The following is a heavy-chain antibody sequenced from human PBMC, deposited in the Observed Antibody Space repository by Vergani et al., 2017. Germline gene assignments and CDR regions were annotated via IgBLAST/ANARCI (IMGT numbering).Heavy chain of an antibody. V-gene: IGHV3-53*02. CDR1: GFTVSSNY. CDR2: IYSGGST. Sequence: EVQLVETGGGLIQPGGSLRLSCAASGFTVSSNYMSWVRQAPGKGLEWVSVIYSGGSTYYADSVKGRFTISRDNSKNTLYLQMNSLRAEDTAVYYCARDLGYDSWGPWGMDVWGQGTTVTVSS. J-gene: IGHJ6*02. D-gene: IGHD3-3*01. CDR3: ARDLGYDSWGPWGMDV.